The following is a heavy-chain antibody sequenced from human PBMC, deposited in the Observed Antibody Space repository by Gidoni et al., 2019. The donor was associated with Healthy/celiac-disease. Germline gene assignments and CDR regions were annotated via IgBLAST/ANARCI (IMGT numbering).Heavy chain of an antibody. J-gene: IGHJ5*02. CDR2: MNPNSGNT. CDR1: GYPFTSYD. Sequence: QVQLVQSGAEVKKPGASVKVSCKASGYPFTSYDINWVRQATGQGLEWMGWMNPNSGNTGYAQKFQGRVTMTRNTSISTAYLELSSLRSEDTAVYYCARGLGTYCSGGSCYSGGGWFDPWGQGTLVTVSS. D-gene: IGHD2-15*01. CDR3: ARGLGTYCSGGSCYSGGGWFDP. V-gene: IGHV1-8*01.